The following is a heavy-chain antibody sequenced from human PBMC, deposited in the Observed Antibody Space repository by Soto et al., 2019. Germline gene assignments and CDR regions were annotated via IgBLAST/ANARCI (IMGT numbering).Heavy chain of an antibody. J-gene: IGHJ4*02. CDR2: FIPIFGTT. CDR3: TRDRGRRYNDGRGYYYSAY. Sequence: QVHLVQSGAEVKKPGSSVKVSCKASGGTFSSYAISWVRQAPGQGREWMGGFIPIFGTTNYAQKFQGRVTITADESTRTAYMELSSLRTEDTAVYYCTRDRGRRYNDGRGYYYSAYWGQGTLVTVSS. D-gene: IGHD3-22*01. V-gene: IGHV1-69*01. CDR1: GGTFSSYA.